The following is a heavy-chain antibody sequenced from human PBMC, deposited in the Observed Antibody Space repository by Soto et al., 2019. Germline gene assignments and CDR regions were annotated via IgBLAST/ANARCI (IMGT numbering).Heavy chain of an antibody. J-gene: IGHJ4*02. V-gene: IGHV3-15*07. CDR3: TDDPHVLRWFGDLEWFDL. CDR1: GFTFSNAW. D-gene: IGHD3-10*01. CDR2: IKSKTDGGTT. Sequence: EVQLVESGGGLVKPGGSLRLSCAASGFTFSNAWMNWVRQAPGKGLEWVGRIKSKTDGGTTDYAAPVKGRFTISSDDSKNTLYLQMNSLKAEDTAVYYCTDDPHVLRWFGDLEWFDLWGQGTLVTVSS.